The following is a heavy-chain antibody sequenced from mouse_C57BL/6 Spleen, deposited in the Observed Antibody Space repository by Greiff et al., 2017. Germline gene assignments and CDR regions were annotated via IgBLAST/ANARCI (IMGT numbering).Heavy chain of an antibody. Sequence: VQLQQSGAELVRPGASVTLSCKASGYTFTDYEMHWVKQTPVHGLEWIGAIDPETGGTADNQKFKGKTILTAAKSSSTAYMELRSLTSEDSAVDYCTRKGFAYWGQGTLVTVSA. CDR3: TRKGFAY. V-gene: IGHV1-15*01. CDR1: GYTFTDYE. J-gene: IGHJ3*01. CDR2: IDPETGGT.